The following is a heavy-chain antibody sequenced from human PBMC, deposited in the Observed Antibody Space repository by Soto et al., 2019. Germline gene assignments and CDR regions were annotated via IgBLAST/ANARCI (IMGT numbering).Heavy chain of an antibody. D-gene: IGHD3-3*01. J-gene: IGHJ4*02. V-gene: IGHV3-21*01. CDR2: ISSSSSYI. CDR3: ASLITISLATFDY. CDR1: GFTFSSYS. Sequence: GGSLRLSCAASGFTFSSYSMNWVRQAPGKGLEWVSSISSSSSYIYYADSVKGRFTISRDNAKNSLYLQMNSLRAEDTAVYYCASLITISLATFDYWGQGTLVTVSS.